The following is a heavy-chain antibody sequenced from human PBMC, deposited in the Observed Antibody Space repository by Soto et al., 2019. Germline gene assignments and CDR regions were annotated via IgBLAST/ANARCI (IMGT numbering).Heavy chain of an antibody. V-gene: IGHV1-18*01. CDR2: ISAYNGNT. CDR1: GYTFTTYG. Sequence: QVQLVQSGAEVKKPGASVKVSCKASGYTFTTYGISWVRQAPGQGLEWMGWISAYNGNTNYAQKLQGRVTVTTDTSTSTAYMELRSLRSDDTAVYYCARDLLYSSSWQPAYDHWGQGTLVTVSS. J-gene: IGHJ4*02. CDR3: ARDLLYSSSWQPAYDH. D-gene: IGHD6-13*01.